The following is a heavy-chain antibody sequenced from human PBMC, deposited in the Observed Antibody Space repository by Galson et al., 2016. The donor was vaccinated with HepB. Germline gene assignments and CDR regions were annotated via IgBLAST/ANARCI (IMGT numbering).Heavy chain of an antibody. J-gene: IGHJ4*02. D-gene: IGHD3-9*01. CDR1: GFSFSSYG. CDR2: ISHDGSNR. CDR3: VKDRPTYVTYDILSGYLGGDY. Sequence: LRLSCAASGFSFSSYGMHWVRQAPGKGLEWVAVISHDGSNRQYVDSVRGRFTIPRDNAKNTLYLHMNSLRAEDTAVYYCVKDRPTYVTYDILSGYLGGDYWGQGTLVTVSS. V-gene: IGHV3-30*18.